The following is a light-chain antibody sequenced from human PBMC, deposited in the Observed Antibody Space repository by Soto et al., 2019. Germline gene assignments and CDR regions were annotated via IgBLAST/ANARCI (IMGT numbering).Light chain of an antibody. J-gene: IGLJ1*01. CDR1: RGHSNYA. CDR2: VNSDGSH. CDR3: QTWGTGIRV. V-gene: IGLV4-69*01. Sequence: QLVLTQSPSASASLGAPVKLTCTLSRGHSNYAIAWHQQQPEKGPRYLMKVNSDGSHRKGDGIPDRFSGSSSGAQRYLTISSLQSEDEADYYCQTWGTGIRVFGTGTKLTVL.